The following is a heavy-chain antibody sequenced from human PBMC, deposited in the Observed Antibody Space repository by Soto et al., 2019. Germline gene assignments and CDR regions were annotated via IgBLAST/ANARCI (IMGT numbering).Heavy chain of an antibody. CDR2: ISPYSGNT. D-gene: IGHD6-19*01. J-gene: IGHJ4*02. V-gene: IGHV1-18*01. CDR3: VRFASSGWYTGGY. CDR1: GYIFTNYD. Sequence: QVQLVQSGGEVKKPGASVKVSCKASGYIFTNYDIGWVRQAPGQGLEWMGWISPYSGNTKYTQKVQGRVTMTTDTSTSTAYMELRSLRSDDTAVYYCVRFASSGWYTGGYWGQGTLSPSPQ.